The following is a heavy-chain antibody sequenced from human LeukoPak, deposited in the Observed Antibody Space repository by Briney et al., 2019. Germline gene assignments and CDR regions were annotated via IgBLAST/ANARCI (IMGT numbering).Heavy chain of an antibody. V-gene: IGHV4-4*07. CDR2: IYTSGST. CDR3: AREVLEAPRC. CDR1: AGSISSYY. D-gene: IGHD1-1*01. Sequence: SETLSLTCTVSAGSISSYYGSWIRPPAGKGLEWLRRIYTSGSTNYNPPLKSRVTMSVDTSKKQFSLKLSSVTAPDTAGYYLAREVLEAPRCWGQGTLVTVSS. J-gene: IGHJ4*02.